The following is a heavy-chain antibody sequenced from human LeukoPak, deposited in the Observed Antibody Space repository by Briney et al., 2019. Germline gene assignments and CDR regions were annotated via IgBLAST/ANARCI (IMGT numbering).Heavy chain of an antibody. CDR3: ARDRAAYSSGWYNDWFDP. CDR2: ISSSSSYI. D-gene: IGHD6-19*01. J-gene: IGHJ5*02. CDR1: RFTFSSYS. V-gene: IGHV3-21*01. Sequence: GGSLRLSCAASRFTFSSYSMNWVRQAPGKGLEWVSSISSSSSYIYYADSVKGRFTISRDNAKNSLYLQMNSLRAEDTAVYYCARDRAAYSSGWYNDWFDPWGQGTLVTVSS.